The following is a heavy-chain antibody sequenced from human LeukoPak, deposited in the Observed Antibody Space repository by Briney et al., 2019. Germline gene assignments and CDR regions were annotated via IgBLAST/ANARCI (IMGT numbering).Heavy chain of an antibody. CDR1: GFTFSSYA. J-gene: IGHJ6*02. Sequence: GGSLRLSCAASGFTFSSYAMHWVRQAPGKGLEWVAVISYDGSNKYYADSVKGRFTISRDNSKNTLYLQMNSLRAEDTAVYYCAKGSYYGMDVWGQGTTVTVSS. V-gene: IGHV3-30-3*01. CDR2: ISYDGSNK. CDR3: AKGSYYGMDV.